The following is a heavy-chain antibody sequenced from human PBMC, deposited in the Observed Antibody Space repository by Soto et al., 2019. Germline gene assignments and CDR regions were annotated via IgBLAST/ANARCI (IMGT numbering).Heavy chain of an antibody. D-gene: IGHD3-10*01. CDR2: IYPGDSDT. CDR3: ARRPPPYYGSGSYSFDY. Sequence: GESLKISCKGSGYSFTSYWIGWGRQMPGKGLEWMGIIYPGDSDTRYSPACEGQVTISADKSISTAYLPWSSLTASASAMYYCARRPPPYYGSGSYSFDYWGQGPLVTVSS. J-gene: IGHJ4*02. CDR1: GYSFTSYW. V-gene: IGHV5-51*01.